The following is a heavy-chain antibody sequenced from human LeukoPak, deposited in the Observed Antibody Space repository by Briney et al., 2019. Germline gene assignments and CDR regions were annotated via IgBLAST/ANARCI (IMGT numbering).Heavy chain of an antibody. CDR2: ISSDGSDK. CDR1: GFTFSPHA. J-gene: IGHJ4*02. V-gene: IGHV3-30-3*01. CDR3: ARLGVHDYGDYERGFDY. Sequence: GGSLRLSCAASGFTFSPHAMHWVRQAPGKGLKWVAVISSDGSDKYYADSVQGRFTISRDNSKNTLYLQMNSLRPEDTAVYYCARLGVHDYGDYERGFDYWGQGTLVTVSS. D-gene: IGHD4-17*01.